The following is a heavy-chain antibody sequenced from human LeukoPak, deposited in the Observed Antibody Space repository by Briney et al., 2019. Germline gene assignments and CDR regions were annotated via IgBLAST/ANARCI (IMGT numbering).Heavy chain of an antibody. CDR1: GFTFSSYG. Sequence: PGGSLRLSCAASGFTFSSYGMHWVRQAPGKGLEWVAVISYDGGSKDHAGSVKGRVTISRDNSKNTLYLQMNSLRVEDTAVYYCARGGTEIYYRYYGMDVWGQGTTVTVSS. V-gene: IGHV3-30*03. CDR2: ISYDGGSK. CDR3: ARGGTEIYYRYYGMDV. J-gene: IGHJ6*02. D-gene: IGHD3-22*01.